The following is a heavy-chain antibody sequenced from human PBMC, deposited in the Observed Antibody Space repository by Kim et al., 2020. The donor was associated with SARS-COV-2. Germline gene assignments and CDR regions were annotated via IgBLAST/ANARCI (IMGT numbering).Heavy chain of an antibody. J-gene: IGHJ4*02. CDR3: ARGRKKSYYDRSGSYYFDY. V-gene: IGHV4-34*01. D-gene: IGHD3-22*01. Sequence: SRVTISVDTSKNQFSLTLSSVTAADTAVYYCARGRKKSYYDRSGSYYFDYWGQGTLVTVSS.